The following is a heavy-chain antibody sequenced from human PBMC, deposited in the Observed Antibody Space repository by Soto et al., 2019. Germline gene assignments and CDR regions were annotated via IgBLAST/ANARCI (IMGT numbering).Heavy chain of an antibody. J-gene: IGHJ4*02. CDR3: ARLVGAYDSYFDH. V-gene: IGHV5-51*01. CDR2: IYPGDPET. Sequence: PGESLKISCKGSGYTFATHWIAWVRQMPGKGLEWMGIIYPGDPETRYSPSFQGHVTISADKSISTAYLQWSSLKTSDIGMYYCARLVGAYDSYFDHWGQGTRVTVSS. D-gene: IGHD5-12*01. CDR1: GYTFATHW.